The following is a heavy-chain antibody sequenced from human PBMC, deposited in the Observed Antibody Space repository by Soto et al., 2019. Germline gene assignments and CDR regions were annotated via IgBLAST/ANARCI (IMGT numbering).Heavy chain of an antibody. CDR3: ARMATSGTLNWFDP. Sequence: QAQLVQSGAEVKEPGASVKVSCKASGYTFTNYDISWVRQVTRQGLEWMGWMNPNSANTGYAQKFQGRVSMTRDTSIQTAYMELSSLRPEDTAIYYCARMATSGTLNWFDPWGQGTLVTVSS. J-gene: IGHJ5*02. D-gene: IGHD1-26*01. CDR2: MNPNSANT. V-gene: IGHV1-8*02. CDR1: GYTFTNYD.